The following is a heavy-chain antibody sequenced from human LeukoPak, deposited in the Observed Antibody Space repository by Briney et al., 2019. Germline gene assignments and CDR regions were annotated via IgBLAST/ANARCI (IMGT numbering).Heavy chain of an antibody. V-gene: IGHV4-34*01. D-gene: IGHD3-10*01. CDR3: AAVPESYYTIYYFHY. CDR1: GGSFSDYY. Sequence: SETLSLTRAVYGGSFSDYYWSWIRQPPGKGLEWIAEINHSGSSKYNPSLKSRVTISVDTSKNQFSLKLTSVTAADTAVYYCAAVPESYYTIYYFHYWGQGTPVTVSS. J-gene: IGHJ4*02. CDR2: INHSGSS.